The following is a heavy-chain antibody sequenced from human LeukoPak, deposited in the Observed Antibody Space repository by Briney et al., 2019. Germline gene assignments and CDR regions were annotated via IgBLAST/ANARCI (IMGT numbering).Heavy chain of an antibody. D-gene: IGHD2-15*01. J-gene: IGHJ6*04. CDR3: ARGEVVVVAATEVYYYGMDV. CDR2: IIPIFGTA. V-gene: IGHV1-69*13. Sequence: ASVKVSCKASGGTFSSYAISWVRQAPGQGLEWMGGIIPIFGTANYAQKFQGRVTITADESTSTAYMELSSLRSEDMAVYYCARGEVVVVAATEVYYYGMDVWGKGTTVTVSS. CDR1: GGTFSSYA.